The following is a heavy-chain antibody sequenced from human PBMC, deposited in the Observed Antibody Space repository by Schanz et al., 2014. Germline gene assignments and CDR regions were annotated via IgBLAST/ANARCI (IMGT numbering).Heavy chain of an antibody. J-gene: IGHJ4*02. D-gene: IGHD3-10*01. CDR2: ISSGGNP. Sequence: EVHLLDSGGGLVQPGGSLRLSCAASGFTFSSYAMSWVRQAPGKGLEWVSSISSGGNPYYANSVKGRFGISRDNSENTLELQRSSRRVEDTAVYYCGKDARGDKNERADDFDYWGQGTLVSVSS. CDR3: GKDARGDKNERADDFDY. V-gene: IGHV3-23*01. CDR1: GFTFSSYA.